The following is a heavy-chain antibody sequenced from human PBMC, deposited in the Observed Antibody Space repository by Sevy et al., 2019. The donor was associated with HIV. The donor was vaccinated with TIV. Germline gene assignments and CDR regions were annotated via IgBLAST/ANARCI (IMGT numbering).Heavy chain of an antibody. CDR1: GFTVNSNY. V-gene: IGHV3-23*01. D-gene: IGHD2-2*01. CDR2: ISGSGGST. Sequence: GGSLRLSCAASGFTVNSNYMTWVRQAPGKGLEGVSVISGSGGSTYYADSVKGRFTISRDNSKNTLYLQMNSLRAEDTAVYYCAKDLRLIVVVPAASEDYWGQGTLVTVSS. J-gene: IGHJ4*02. CDR3: AKDLRLIVVVPAASEDY.